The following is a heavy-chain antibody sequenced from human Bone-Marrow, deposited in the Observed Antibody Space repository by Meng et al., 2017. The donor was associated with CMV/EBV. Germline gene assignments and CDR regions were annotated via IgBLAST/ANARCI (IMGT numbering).Heavy chain of an antibody. D-gene: IGHD2-2*01. Sequence: LSLTCAASGFTFSSYAMHWVRQAPGKGLEWVAVISYDGSNKYYADSVKGRFTISRDNSKNTLYLQMNSLRAEDTAVYYCARDLRPAALYTNYYYYYGMDVWGQGTTVTVSS. V-gene: IGHV3-30-3*01. CDR3: ARDLRPAALYTNYYYYYGMDV. J-gene: IGHJ6*02. CDR2: ISYDGSNK. CDR1: GFTFSSYA.